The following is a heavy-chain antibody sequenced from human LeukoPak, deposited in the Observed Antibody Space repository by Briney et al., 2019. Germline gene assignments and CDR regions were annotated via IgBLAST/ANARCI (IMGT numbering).Heavy chain of an antibody. CDR2: IFSNDEK. CDR1: GFSLSNARMG. CDR3: ARVAYYYDSSGYYPDDY. Sequence: ESGPVLVKPTETLTLTRTVSGFSLSNARMGVSWIRQPPGRALEWLAHIFSNDEKSYSTSQKSRLTISKDTSKSQVVLTMTNMDPVDTATYYCARVAYYYDSSGYYPDDYWGQGTLVTVSS. D-gene: IGHD3-22*01. V-gene: IGHV2-26*01. J-gene: IGHJ4*02.